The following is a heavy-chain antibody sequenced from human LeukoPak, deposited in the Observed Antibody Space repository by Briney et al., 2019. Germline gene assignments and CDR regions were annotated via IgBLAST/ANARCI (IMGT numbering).Heavy chain of an antibody. CDR3: ARHRVEWPTTYYYDSSGHPPIDY. J-gene: IGHJ4*02. CDR2: IYYSGST. Sequence: SETLSLTCTVSGGSISSSSYYWGWVRQPPGKGLEWIGSIYYSGSTYYNPSLKSRVTISVDTSKNQFSLKLSSVTAADTAVYYRARHRVEWPTTYYYDSSGHPPIDYWGQGTLVTVSS. V-gene: IGHV4-39*01. D-gene: IGHD3-22*01. CDR1: GGSISSSSYY.